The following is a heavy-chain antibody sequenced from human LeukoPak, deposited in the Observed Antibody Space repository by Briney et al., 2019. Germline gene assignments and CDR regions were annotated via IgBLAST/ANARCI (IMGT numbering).Heavy chain of an antibody. CDR2: IDWDDDK. CDR3: ARIHRYGPAGYYGMDV. J-gene: IGHJ6*02. V-gene: IGHV2-70*11. D-gene: IGHD5-18*01. Sequence: SGPALVKPTQTLTLTCTFSGFSLRTSGMCVSWIRQPPGKALERHARIDWDDDKYYSTSLKTRLTISKDPSKNQVVFTMTNMDPVDTATYYCARIHRYGPAGYYGMDVWGQGTTVTVSS. CDR1: GFSLRTSGMC.